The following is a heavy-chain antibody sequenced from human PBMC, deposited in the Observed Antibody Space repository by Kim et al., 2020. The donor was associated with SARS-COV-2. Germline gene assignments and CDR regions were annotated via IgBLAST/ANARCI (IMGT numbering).Heavy chain of an antibody. CDR2: ISYDGTNK. J-gene: IGHJ6*02. CDR3: ARGGEYSSGWYARARYFYYGMDF. Sequence: GGSLRLSCAASGFTFSSYGMHWVRQAPGKGLEWVAIISYDGTNKYYADSVKGRFTISRDNSKNTLYLLMNSLRAEDTAVYYCARGGEYSSGWYARARYFYYGMDFWGQGTTVTVSS. V-gene: IGHV3-33*05. CDR1: GFTFSSYG. D-gene: IGHD6-19*01.